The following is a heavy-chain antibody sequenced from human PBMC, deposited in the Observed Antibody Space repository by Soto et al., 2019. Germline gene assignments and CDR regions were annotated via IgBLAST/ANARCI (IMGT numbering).Heavy chain of an antibody. CDR3: ASSRDGPKTRYYYSYGMDV. D-gene: IGHD2-2*01. J-gene: IGHJ6*01. CDR1: GGSVSSGSYY. V-gene: IGHV4-61*01. Sequence: SETLSLTCTVSGGSVSSGSYYWTWIRQPPGKGLEWIGYIYYNGNTNHNPSLRSRFTVSLDTSKNQFSLKVSSVTAADTAVYYCASSRDGPKTRYYYSYGMDVWGQGTTVTVSS. CDR2: IYYNGNT.